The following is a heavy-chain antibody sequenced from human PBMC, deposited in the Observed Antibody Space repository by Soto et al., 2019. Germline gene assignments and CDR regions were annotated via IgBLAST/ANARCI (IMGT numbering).Heavy chain of an antibody. CDR3: ARSMHYSDGSNYSPFDY. V-gene: IGHV4-61*01. J-gene: IGHJ4*02. CDR1: GGSVSSGNYY. CDR2: FYYTGST. D-gene: IGHD3-22*01. Sequence: QVQLQESGPGLVKPSETLSLTCTVSGGSVSSGNYYWSWIRQPPGKGLERIGYFYYTGSTNYNPSLKSRVTISVDASKNQFSLRLSSLTAADTAVYYCARSMHYSDGSNYSPFDYWGQGTLVTVSS.